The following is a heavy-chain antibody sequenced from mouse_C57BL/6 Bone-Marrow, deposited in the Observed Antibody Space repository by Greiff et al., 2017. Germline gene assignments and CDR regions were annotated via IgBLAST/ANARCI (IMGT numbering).Heavy chain of an antibody. V-gene: IGHV1-82*01. Sequence: VQLQQSGPELVKPGASVKISCKASGYAFSSSWMNRVKQRPGKGLEWIGRIYPGDGDTNYNGKFKGKATLTADKSSSTAYMQLSSLTSEDSAVYFCARGGYDAWFAYWGQGTLVTVSA. D-gene: IGHD2-2*01. CDR1: GYAFSSSW. CDR2: IYPGDGDT. CDR3: ARGGYDAWFAY. J-gene: IGHJ3*01.